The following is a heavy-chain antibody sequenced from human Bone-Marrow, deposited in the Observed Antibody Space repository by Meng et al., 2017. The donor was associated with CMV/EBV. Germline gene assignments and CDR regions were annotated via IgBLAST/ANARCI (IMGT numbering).Heavy chain of an antibody. J-gene: IGHJ5*02. CDR3: ARDHARSSLFDP. Sequence: SETLSLTCTVSGGSIISSGYYWGWIRQPPGKGLQWIGSIYYRGTTYYNPSLKSRVTISLDTSKNQFSLELSSLRSEDTAVYYCARDHARSSLFDPWGQGTLVTVSS. V-gene: IGHV4-39*07. CDR2: IYYRGTT. CDR1: GGSIISSGYY. D-gene: IGHD6-6*01.